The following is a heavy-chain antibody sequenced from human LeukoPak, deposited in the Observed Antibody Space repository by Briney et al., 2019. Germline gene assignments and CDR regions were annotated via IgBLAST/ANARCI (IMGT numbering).Heavy chain of an antibody. J-gene: IGHJ4*02. V-gene: IGHV3-53*01. CDR1: GFTISNIY. CDR2: IYSSGST. CDR3: ARGGRTYYFLDY. Sequence: PGGSLRLSCAASGFTISNIYVSWVRQAPGKGLEWVSVIYSSGSTYYADSAKGRFTISRDNSKNTVHLQVNSLRAEDTAVYYCARGGRTYYFLDYWGQGTLVTVSS. D-gene: IGHD3/OR15-3a*01.